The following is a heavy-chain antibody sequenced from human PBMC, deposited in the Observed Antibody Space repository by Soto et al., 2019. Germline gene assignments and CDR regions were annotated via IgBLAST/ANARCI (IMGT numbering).Heavy chain of an antibody. CDR1: GFTFSSYS. CDR3: ARDIWGYCGGDCYPSPHKNYFDY. CDR2: ISSSSSYI. Sequence: GGSLRLSCAASGFTFSSYSMNWVRQAPGKGLEWVSSISSSSSYIYYADSVKGRFTISRDNAKNSLYLQMNSLRAEDTAVYYCARDIWGYCGGDCYPSPHKNYFDYWGQGTLVTVSS. V-gene: IGHV3-21*01. D-gene: IGHD2-21*02. J-gene: IGHJ4*02.